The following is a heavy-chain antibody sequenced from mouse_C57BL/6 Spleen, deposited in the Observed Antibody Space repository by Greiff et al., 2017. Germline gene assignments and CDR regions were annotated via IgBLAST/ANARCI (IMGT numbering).Heavy chain of an antibody. CDR1: GFTISSYA. V-gene: IGHV5-4*03. Sequence: EVKLVESGGGLVKPGGSLKLSCAASGFTISSYAMSWVRQTPEKRLEWVATISDGGSYTYYPDNVKGRFTISRDNAKNNLYLQMSHLKSEDTAMYYCARVYYGSSYGYFDVWGTGTTVTVSS. D-gene: IGHD1-1*01. CDR2: ISDGGSYT. J-gene: IGHJ1*03. CDR3: ARVYYGSSYGYFDV.